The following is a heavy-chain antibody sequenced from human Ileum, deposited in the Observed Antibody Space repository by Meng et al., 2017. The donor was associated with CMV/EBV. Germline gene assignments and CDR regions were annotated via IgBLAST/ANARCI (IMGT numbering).Heavy chain of an antibody. CDR2: IFYSGNT. CDR1: GGSMGGHY. D-gene: IGHD6-13*01. J-gene: IGHJ6*02. V-gene: IGHV4-59*11. CDR3: ARGYSGMDV. Sequence: SETLSLTCAVSGGSMGGHYWSWIRQPPGKGLEWIGYIFYSGNTNYSPSLKSRVTISIDTSKNQFSLNLASVTAADTAVYYCARGYSGMDVWGQGTTVTVSS.